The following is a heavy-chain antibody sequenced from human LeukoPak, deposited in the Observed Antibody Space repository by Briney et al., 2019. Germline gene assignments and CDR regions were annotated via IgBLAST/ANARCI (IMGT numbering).Heavy chain of an antibody. CDR1: GGSISTTSYY. CDR2: IYYSGST. J-gene: IGHJ2*01. Sequence: SETLSLTCTASGGSISTTSYYWAWIRQPPGKGLEWIGYIYYSGSTTYNPSLRGRLSMSVDTSKNQLSLKLTSVTAADTAVYYCARGGWFRSPLGYFDLWGRGTLVTVSS. V-gene: IGHV4-61*05. D-gene: IGHD3-16*02. CDR3: ARGGWFRSPLGYFDL.